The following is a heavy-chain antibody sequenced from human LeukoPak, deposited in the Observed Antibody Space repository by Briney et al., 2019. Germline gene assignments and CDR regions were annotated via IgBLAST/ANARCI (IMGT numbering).Heavy chain of an antibody. CDR1: GGSISSGGYY. D-gene: IGHD1-26*01. J-gene: IGHJ4*02. Sequence: PSETLSLTCTVSGGSISSGGYYWSWIRQHPGKGLEWIGYIYYSGSTYYNPSLKSRVTISVDTSKNQFSLKLSSVTAADTAVYYCARRPSGSYSSVFDYWGQGTLVTVSS. V-gene: IGHV4-31*03. CDR3: ARRPSGSYSSVFDY. CDR2: IYYSGST.